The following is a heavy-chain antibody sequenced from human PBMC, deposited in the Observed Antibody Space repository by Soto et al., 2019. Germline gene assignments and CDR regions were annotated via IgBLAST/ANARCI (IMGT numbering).Heavy chain of an antibody. V-gene: IGHV4-59*08. CDR3: ARLDGYDHYYGMDV. D-gene: IGHD5-12*01. CDR1: GGSISSHY. J-gene: IGHJ6*02. CDR2: IYYSGST. Sequence: SETLSLTCTVSGGSISSHYWSWIRQPPGQGLEWIGYIYYSGSTNYNPSLKSRVTISVDTSKSQFSLRLSSVTAADTAVYFCARLDGYDHYYGMDVWGQGTTVTVSS.